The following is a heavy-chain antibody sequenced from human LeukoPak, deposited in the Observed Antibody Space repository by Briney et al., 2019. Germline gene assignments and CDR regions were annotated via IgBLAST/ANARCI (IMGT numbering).Heavy chain of an antibody. J-gene: IGHJ5*02. V-gene: IGHV3-74*01. Sequence: GGSLRLSCAASGFTFDDYTMHWVRHAPGKGLVWVSRISYDGGDPSYADSVKGRFTISRDNAKNTLYLQMNSLTAEDTAVYYCARGYSSRLYNWLDPWGQGTLVTVSS. D-gene: IGHD6-13*01. CDR2: ISYDGGDP. CDR1: GFTFDDYT. CDR3: ARGYSSRLYNWLDP.